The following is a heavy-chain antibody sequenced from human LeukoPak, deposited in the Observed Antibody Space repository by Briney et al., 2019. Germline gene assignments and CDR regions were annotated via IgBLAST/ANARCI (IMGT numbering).Heavy chain of an antibody. CDR1: GYTFTDYY. D-gene: IGHD5/OR15-5a*01. Sequence: GASVKVSCKASGYTFTDYYIHWVRQAPGEGLEWVGWVFPYSGDTYYAQRFHGRVAMTTDTSINTAYMELSRLKSDDTGVYFCARPPRDLVSAAPFPFWGQGTLVTVSS. V-gene: IGHV1-2*02. J-gene: IGHJ1*01. CDR3: ARPPRDLVSAAPFPF. CDR2: VFPYSGDT.